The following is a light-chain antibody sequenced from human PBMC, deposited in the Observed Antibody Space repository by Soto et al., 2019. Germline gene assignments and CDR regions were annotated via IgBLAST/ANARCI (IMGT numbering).Light chain of an antibody. J-gene: IGKJ4*01. Sequence: EIVMTQSPVTLSVSPGERATLSCRASQSVSNNLAWYQQKPGQAPRLLIFSAFTRATGIPARFSGSGSGTEFTLTISSLQSEDFAVYYCQQYNNWPLTFGGGTKVEIK. V-gene: IGKV3-15*01. CDR2: SAF. CDR1: QSVSNN. CDR3: QQYNNWPLT.